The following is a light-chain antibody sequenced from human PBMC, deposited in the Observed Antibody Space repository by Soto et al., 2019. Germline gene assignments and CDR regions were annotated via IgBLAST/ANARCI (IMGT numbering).Light chain of an antibody. CDR1: QSVISAN. J-gene: IGKJ1*01. CDR3: HQYGNSPQT. Sequence: EIVLTQSPGTLSLSPGERATLSCRASQSVISANFAWYQQKPGQAPRLLIYGASSRATGIPDRFSGSGSGTVFTLTINILEPDDFAVYYCHQYGNSPQTFGQGTKVDIK. CDR2: GAS. V-gene: IGKV3-20*01.